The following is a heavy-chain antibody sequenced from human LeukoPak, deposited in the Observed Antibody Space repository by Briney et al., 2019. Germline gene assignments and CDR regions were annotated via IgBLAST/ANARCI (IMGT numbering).Heavy chain of an antibody. CDR1: GFTFSSYA. CDR2: ISGSGGST. V-gene: IGHV3-23*01. Sequence: GGSLRLSCAASGFTFSSYAMSWVRQAPGKGLEGVSSISGSGGSTYYADSVKGRFTISRDNAKNTLYLQMNSLRAEDTAVYYCAKDLNSYGYYYYGMDVWGQGTTVTVSS. J-gene: IGHJ6*02. CDR3: AKDLNSYGYYYYGMDV. D-gene: IGHD5-18*01.